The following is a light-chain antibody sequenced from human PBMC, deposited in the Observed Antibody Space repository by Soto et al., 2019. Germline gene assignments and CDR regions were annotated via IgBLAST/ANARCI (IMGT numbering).Light chain of an antibody. J-gene: IGKJ1*01. CDR1: QSISSW. CDR2: EAS. Sequence: DIQMTQSPSTLSASVGDRVTITCRASQSISSWLAWYQQNPGKAPKLLIYEASSLESGVPSRFSGSGSGTAFTLTISSLQPDEFATYDCQQYKSYSRTFGQGTKVYIK. CDR3: QQYKSYSRT. V-gene: IGKV1-5*03.